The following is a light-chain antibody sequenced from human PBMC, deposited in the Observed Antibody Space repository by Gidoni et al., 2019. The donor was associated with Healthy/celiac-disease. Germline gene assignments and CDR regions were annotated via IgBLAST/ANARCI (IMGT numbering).Light chain of an antibody. CDR3: QQYDNLPGIT. J-gene: IGKJ5*01. CDR2: DAS. CDR1: QDISNY. Sequence: DIKMTQSPSSLSASVGDRVTITCQASQDISNYLNWYQQKPGKAPKLLIYDASNLETGVPSRFSGSGSGTDFTFTISSLQPEDIATYVCQQYDNLPGITFGQGTRLEIK. V-gene: IGKV1-33*01.